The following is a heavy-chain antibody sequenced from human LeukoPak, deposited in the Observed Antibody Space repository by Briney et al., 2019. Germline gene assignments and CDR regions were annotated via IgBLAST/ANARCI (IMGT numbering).Heavy chain of an antibody. CDR2: IKQDESEI. V-gene: IGHV3-7*04. D-gene: IGHD6-13*01. CDR1: GFTFNNYW. Sequence: QPGGSLRLSCTASGFTFNNYWVTWVRQAPGKGLEWVGSIKQDESEIFYVDSVKGRFTISRDNAKNSLYLQMNSLRAEDTAVYYCSRVGFTNSWSLDYWGQGTLLTVSS. CDR3: SRVGFTNSWSLDY. J-gene: IGHJ4*02.